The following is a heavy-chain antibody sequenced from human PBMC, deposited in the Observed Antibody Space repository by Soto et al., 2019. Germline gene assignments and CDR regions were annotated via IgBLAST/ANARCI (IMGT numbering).Heavy chain of an antibody. J-gene: IGHJ4*02. V-gene: IGHV3-30*18. D-gene: IGHD3-22*01. CDR1: GFTFSSYG. CDR3: AKDTYYYDRSGYYTYDH. CDR2: VSYDGSNK. Sequence: GGSLRLSCSASGFTFSSYGLHWVRQAPGKGLEWVASVSYDGSNKHYADSVKGRFTISRDNSRNTLDLQMNSLRAEDTAVYYCAKDTYYYDRSGYYTYDHWGQGT.